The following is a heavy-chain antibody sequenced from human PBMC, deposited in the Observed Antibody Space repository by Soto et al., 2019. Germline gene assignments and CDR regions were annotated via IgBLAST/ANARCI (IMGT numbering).Heavy chain of an antibody. Sequence: EVQLLESGGGLVEPGGSLRLSCAASGFTFSTYAMSWVRLAPGKGLEWVSIIIVSGGYKYYADSMKGRFTISRDNSKSTLYLQMDSRRVEDTAVYYCAKGLMKRGSGTYYNHPPDVWGKGTTVTVST. CDR3: AKGLMKRGSGTYYNHPPDV. D-gene: IGHD3-10*01. CDR2: IIVSGGYK. CDR1: GFTFSTYA. V-gene: IGHV3-23*01. J-gene: IGHJ6*04.